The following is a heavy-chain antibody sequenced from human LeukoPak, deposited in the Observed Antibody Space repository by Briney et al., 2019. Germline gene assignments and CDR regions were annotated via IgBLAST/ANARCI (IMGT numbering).Heavy chain of an antibody. CDR1: GGSISSYY. J-gene: IGHJ4*02. CDR2: IYYSVST. CDR3: VRKGVVLHY. Sequence: PSETLSLTCTVSGGSISSYYWSWIRQPPGKGLEWIGYIYYSVSTNYNPSLKSRVTISVYTSNNKFSLKLSAVTAADTSLYCFVRKGVVLHYWGQGTLVTVSS. V-gene: IGHV4-59*01. D-gene: IGHD2-2*01.